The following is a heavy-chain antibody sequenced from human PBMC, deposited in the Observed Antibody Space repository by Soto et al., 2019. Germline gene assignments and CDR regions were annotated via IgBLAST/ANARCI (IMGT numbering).Heavy chain of an antibody. CDR1: GDTFNFYS. CDR3: ASSYGSGYRAFDY. J-gene: IGHJ4*02. D-gene: IGHD3-10*01. Sequence: QVQLVQSGAEVKRPGSSVKVSCKASGDTFNFYSINWVRQAPGLGLEWMGRVNPIVSMTNYAQKFQGRVTXTXDXSTSTDYMELSSLRSEDTAIYYCASSYGSGYRAFDYWGQGALVTVSS. CDR2: VNPIVSMT. V-gene: IGHV1-69*02.